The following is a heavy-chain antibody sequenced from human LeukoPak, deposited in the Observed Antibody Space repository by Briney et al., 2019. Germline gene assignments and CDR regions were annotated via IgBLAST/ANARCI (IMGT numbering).Heavy chain of an antibody. Sequence: AGGSLRLYCAASGFTFSSYAMGWVRQASGKGLEWVSALSGSGGSTYYADSVKGRFTISRDNSKNTLYLQMNSLRAEDTAVYYCAKYITMIVVVITGAFDYWGQGTLVTVSS. CDR1: GFTFSSYA. CDR2: LSGSGGST. J-gene: IGHJ4*02. D-gene: IGHD3-22*01. CDR3: AKYITMIVVVITGAFDY. V-gene: IGHV3-23*01.